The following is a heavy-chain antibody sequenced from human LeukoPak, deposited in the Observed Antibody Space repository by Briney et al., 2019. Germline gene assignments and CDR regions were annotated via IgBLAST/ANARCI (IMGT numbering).Heavy chain of an antibody. J-gene: IGHJ6*02. V-gene: IGHV1-18*01. D-gene: IGHD6-6*01. CDR3: ARPYSSSSLGYYGMDV. CDR2: ISAYNGNT. Sequence: ASVKVSCKASGYTFTSYGISWVRQAPGQGLEWMGWISAYNGNTNYAQKLQGRVTMTTDTSTSTAYMELRSLRSEDTAVYYCARPYSSSSLGYYGMDVWGQGTTVTVSS. CDR1: GYTFTSYG.